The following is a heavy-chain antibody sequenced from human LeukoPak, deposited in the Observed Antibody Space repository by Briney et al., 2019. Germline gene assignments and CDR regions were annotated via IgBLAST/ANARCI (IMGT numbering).Heavy chain of an antibody. D-gene: IGHD3-10*01. V-gene: IGHV3-20*04. Sequence: PGGSLRLSCAASGFTFDDYGMSWVRQAPGQGLEWVSGINWNGGSTGYADSVKGRFTISRDNAKNSLHLQMNSLRAEDTAVYYCAKGAHYFGSGSFRRGHYFDSWGQGTLVTVSS. CDR2: INWNGGST. J-gene: IGHJ4*02. CDR1: GFTFDDYG. CDR3: AKGAHYFGSGSFRRGHYFDS.